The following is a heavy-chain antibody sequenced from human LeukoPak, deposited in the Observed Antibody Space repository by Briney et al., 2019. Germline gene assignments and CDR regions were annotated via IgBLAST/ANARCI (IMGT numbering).Heavy chain of an antibody. Sequence: GGSLRLSCAASGLRFNTAWMSWVRQAPGKGLEWVAVIKSLTDGGTTEYAAPVKGRFIISRDDSTSTLHLQMDNLKIEDTGVYYCSPNFFDYWGQGTVVTVSS. V-gene: IGHV3-15*01. J-gene: IGHJ4*02. CDR2: IKSLTDGGTT. CDR3: SPNFFDY. D-gene: IGHD1-7*01. CDR1: GLRFNTAW.